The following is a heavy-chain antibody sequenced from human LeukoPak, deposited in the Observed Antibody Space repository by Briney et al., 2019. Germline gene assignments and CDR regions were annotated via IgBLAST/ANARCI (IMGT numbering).Heavy chain of an antibody. Sequence: GEPLKISCKGSGYSFTSCWIGWVRQMPGKGLEWMGIIYPGDSDTRYSPSFQGQVTISADKYISTAYLQWSSLKASDTAMYYCARVGPPDRYCSGGSCYSPPFDYWGQGTLVTVSS. D-gene: IGHD2-15*01. V-gene: IGHV5-51*01. CDR3: ARVGPPDRYCSGGSCYSPPFDY. CDR2: IYPGDSDT. J-gene: IGHJ4*02. CDR1: GYSFTSCW.